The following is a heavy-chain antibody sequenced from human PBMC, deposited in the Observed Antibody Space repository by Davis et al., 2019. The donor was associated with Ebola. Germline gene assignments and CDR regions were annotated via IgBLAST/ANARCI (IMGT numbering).Heavy chain of an antibody. CDR3: ATLVLLWFGELLVPRASNDY. Sequence: GGSLRLSCAASGFTFSSYAMHWVRQAPGKGLEWVAVISYDGSNKYYADSVKGRFTISRDNSKNTLYLQINSLRAEDTAVYYCATLVLLWFGELLVPRASNDYWGQGTLVTVSS. J-gene: IGHJ4*02. D-gene: IGHD3-10*01. CDR1: GFTFSSYA. V-gene: IGHV3-30*04. CDR2: ISYDGSNK.